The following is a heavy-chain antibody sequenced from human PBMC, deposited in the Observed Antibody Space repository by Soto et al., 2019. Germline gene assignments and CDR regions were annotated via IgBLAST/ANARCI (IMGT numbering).Heavy chain of an antibody. J-gene: IGHJ4*02. CDR2: VNTYNGNP. Sequence: QDQLVPTGVEVKKPGASVKVACKSTGYTSTKYAICWARQSPGRWIEWMGWVNTYNGNPNYAQIFQGRVTMTTDTSTGTAYMELRSLKSDASAVYYCARESQYSTDWQRFACWGQGTLVNVSS. CDR1: GYTSTKYA. D-gene: IGHD6-6*01. V-gene: IGHV1-18*01. CDR3: ARESQYSTDWQRFAC.